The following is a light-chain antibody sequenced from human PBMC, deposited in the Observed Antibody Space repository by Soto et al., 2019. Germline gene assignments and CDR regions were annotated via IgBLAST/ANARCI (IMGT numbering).Light chain of an antibody. V-gene: IGKV3-15*01. CDR1: RSVATN. J-gene: IGKJ2*03. CDR2: GAS. CDR3: EQYADWYS. Sequence: EIVLTQSPATLSVSPGERATLSCRASRSVATNLAWYQQKPGQAPRLLIQGASARATGVPARFSGSGSGTEFTLTISGLQSEDSAVYYCEQYADWYSFGQGTKLEIK.